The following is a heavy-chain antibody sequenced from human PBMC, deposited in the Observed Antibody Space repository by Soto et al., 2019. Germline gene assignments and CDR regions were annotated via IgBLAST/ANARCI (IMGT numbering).Heavy chain of an antibody. CDR3: GSVRPSGYVLS. Sequence: SETLSLTCTVSGGSLSSYYWTWIRQSPGKGLEWIGYVYFSGNTNYNPSFKSRVTISIDTSKNQFSLRLASVTAADTAFYYCGSVRPSGYVLSWGQGTLVTVSS. CDR1: GGSLSSYY. J-gene: IGHJ5*02. V-gene: IGHV4-59*01. CDR2: VYFSGNT. D-gene: IGHD6-25*01.